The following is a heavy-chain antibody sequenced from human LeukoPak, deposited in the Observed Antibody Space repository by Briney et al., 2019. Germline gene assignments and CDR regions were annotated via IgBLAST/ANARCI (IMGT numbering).Heavy chain of an antibody. J-gene: IGHJ6*02. CDR1: GFTFSLYW. CDR3: AKDHAVTRYYYDSSVSGMDV. D-gene: IGHD3-22*01. CDR2: ISGSGGST. Sequence: QPGGSLRLSCAASGFTFSLYWMNWVRRAPGKGLEWVSAISGSGGSTYYADSVKGRFTISRDNSKNTLYLQMNSLRAEDTAVYYCAKDHAVTRYYYDSSVSGMDVWGQGTTVTVSS. V-gene: IGHV3-23*01.